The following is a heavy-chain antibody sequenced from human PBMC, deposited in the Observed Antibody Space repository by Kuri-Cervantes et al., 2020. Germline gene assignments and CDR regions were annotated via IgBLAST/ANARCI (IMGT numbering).Heavy chain of an antibody. D-gene: IGHD3-22*01. CDR1: GGSVSSDSYY. V-gene: IGHV4-61*01. CDR2: IYYGGGT. J-gene: IGHJ4*02. CDR3: ARHRDEVVIDFDY. Sequence: SETLSLTCTVSGGSVSSDSYYWSWIRQPPEKGLEWIGSIYYGGGTNYNPSLKSRVSISVDTSKNQFSLKLSSVTATDTAVYYCARHRDEVVIDFDYWGQGTLVTVSS.